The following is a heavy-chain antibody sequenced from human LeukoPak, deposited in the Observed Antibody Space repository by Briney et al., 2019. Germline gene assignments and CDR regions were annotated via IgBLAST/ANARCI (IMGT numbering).Heavy chain of an antibody. J-gene: IGHJ4*02. D-gene: IGHD1-26*01. Sequence: SETLSLTCTVSGGSISSYYWSWIRQPPGKGLEWIGYIYYSGSTNYNPSLKSRVTISVDTSKNQFSLKLSSVTAADTAVYYCARARYSGGYDKGIEYYFDYWGQGTLVTVSS. CDR3: ARARYSGGYDKGIEYYFDY. V-gene: IGHV4-59*01. CDR1: GGSISSYY. CDR2: IYYSGST.